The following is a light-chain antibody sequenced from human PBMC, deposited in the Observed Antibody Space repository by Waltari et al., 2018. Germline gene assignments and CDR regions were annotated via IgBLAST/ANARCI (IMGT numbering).Light chain of an antibody. Sequence: QSALTQPASASGPPGQSITISCTGTSSDVGGYNYVSWYQQYPGKAPQLMIYEVSYLPSGISNRFSGSKSGNTATLTISGLQAEDEADYYCSSYTSTKTGVFGTGTKVTVL. CDR1: SSDVGGYNY. CDR3: SSYTSTKTGV. V-gene: IGLV2-14*01. J-gene: IGLJ1*01. CDR2: EVS.